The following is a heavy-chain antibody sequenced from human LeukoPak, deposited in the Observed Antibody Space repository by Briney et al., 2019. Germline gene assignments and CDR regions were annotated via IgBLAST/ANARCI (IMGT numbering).Heavy chain of an antibody. D-gene: IGHD2-2*01. V-gene: IGHV4-59*01. CDR3: ARVDRVRCSSTSCYGYHYYYYMDV. CDR1: GGSISSYY. Sequence: PSETLSLTCTVSGGSISSYYWSWIRQPPGKGLEWIGYIYYSGSTNYNPSLKSRVTISVDTSKNQFSLKLSSVTAADTAVYYCARVDRVRCSSTSCYGYHYYYYMDVWGKGTTVTISS. CDR2: IYYSGST. J-gene: IGHJ6*03.